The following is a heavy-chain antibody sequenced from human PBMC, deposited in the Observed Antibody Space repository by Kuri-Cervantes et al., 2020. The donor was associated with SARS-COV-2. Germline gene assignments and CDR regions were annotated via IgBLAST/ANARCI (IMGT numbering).Heavy chain of an antibody. CDR3: ARDRGSSGWSWVYYYYGMDV. Sequence: SVKVSCKASGGTFSSYAIIWVRQAPGQGPEWIGGIIPIIRTVNYAQKLQGRVAMTTDTSTSTAYMELRSLRSDDTAVYYCARDRGSSGWSWVYYYYGMDVWGQGTTVTVSS. CDR1: GGTFSSYA. D-gene: IGHD6-19*01. V-gene: IGHV1-69*05. J-gene: IGHJ6*02. CDR2: IIPIIRTV.